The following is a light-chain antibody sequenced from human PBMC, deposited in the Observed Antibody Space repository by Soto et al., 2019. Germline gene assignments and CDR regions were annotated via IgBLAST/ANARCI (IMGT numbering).Light chain of an antibody. V-gene: IGKV1-9*01. CDR1: QGISSY. J-gene: IGKJ2*01. CDR2: AAS. CDR3: QQLNSYPPYT. Sequence: DIQLTQSPSFLSASVGDRVTITCRASQGISSYLAWYQQNPGKAPKLLIYAASTLQTGVPSRFSGSGFGTEFTLTISSLQPEDFATYYCQQLNSYPPYTFGQGTKLEIK.